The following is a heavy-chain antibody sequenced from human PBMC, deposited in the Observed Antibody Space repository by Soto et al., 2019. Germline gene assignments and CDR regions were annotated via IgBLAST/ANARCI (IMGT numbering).Heavy chain of an antibody. CDR2: ISYDGSNK. J-gene: IGHJ4*02. CDR1: GFTFSSYA. D-gene: IGHD2-21*01. V-gene: IGHV3-30-3*01. CDR3: ARVPIPRQGYFDY. Sequence: QVQLVESGGGVVQPGRSLRLSCAASGFTFSSYAMHWVRQAPGKGLEWVAVISYDGSNKYYADSVKGRFTISRDNSKNTLYLQMNSLRAEDTAVYYCARVPIPRQGYFDYWGQGTLVTVSS.